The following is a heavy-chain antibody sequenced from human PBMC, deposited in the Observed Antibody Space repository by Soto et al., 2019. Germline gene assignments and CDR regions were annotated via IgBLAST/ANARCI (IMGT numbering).Heavy chain of an antibody. J-gene: IGHJ5*02. V-gene: IGHV1-3*01. CDR3: ARVVPGAEAWFGP. CDR1: GYTFSTHA. CDR2: INGGTGQT. D-gene: IGHD2-2*01. Sequence: ASVKVSCKVSGYTFSTHAMHWVPQAPGQSLEWMGWINGGTGQTKHSHRFQDRISITRDTSASTAYMELSSLRSDDTAVYYCARVVPGAEAWFGPWGQGTLVTVSS.